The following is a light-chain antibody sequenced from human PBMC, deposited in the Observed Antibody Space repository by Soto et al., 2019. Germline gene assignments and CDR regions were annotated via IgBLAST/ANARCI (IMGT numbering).Light chain of an antibody. CDR3: CSYAGSYIYV. Sequence: ALTQPRSVSGSPAQAVTISCTGTSSDVGGYNYVSWYQQHPDKAPKVMIYDVTKRPSGVPDRFSGSKSGNTASLTISGLQAEGEADYYCCSYAGSYIYVFGTG. V-gene: IGLV2-11*01. CDR2: DVT. CDR1: SSDVGGYNY. J-gene: IGLJ1*01.